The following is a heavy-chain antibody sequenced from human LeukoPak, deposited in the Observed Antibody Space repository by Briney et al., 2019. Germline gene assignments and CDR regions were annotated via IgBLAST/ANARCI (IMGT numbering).Heavy chain of an antibody. Sequence: SETLSLTCTVSGDSISSYYWSWIRQPPGKGLEWIGYIYYSGSTNYNPSLKSRVTISVDTSKNQFSLKLSSVTAADTAVYYCARDCSGSYYVWGGYAFDIWGQGTMVTVSS. V-gene: IGHV4-59*01. CDR1: GDSISSYY. D-gene: IGHD1-26*01. CDR3: ARDCSGSYYVWGGYAFDI. J-gene: IGHJ3*02. CDR2: IYYSGST.